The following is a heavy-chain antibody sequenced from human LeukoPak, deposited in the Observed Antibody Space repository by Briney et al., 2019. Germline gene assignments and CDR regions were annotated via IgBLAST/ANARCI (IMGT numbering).Heavy chain of an antibody. CDR1: GGSFSGYY. Sequence: SETLSLTCAVYGGSFSGYYWSWIRQPPGKGLEWIGEVNHSGSTNYNPSLKSRVTISVHTSKNQCSLKLSSVTAADTAVYDCARADSSSWRLWGQGTLVTVSS. CDR2: VNHSGST. CDR3: ARADSSSWRL. V-gene: IGHV4-34*01. J-gene: IGHJ4*02. D-gene: IGHD6-13*01.